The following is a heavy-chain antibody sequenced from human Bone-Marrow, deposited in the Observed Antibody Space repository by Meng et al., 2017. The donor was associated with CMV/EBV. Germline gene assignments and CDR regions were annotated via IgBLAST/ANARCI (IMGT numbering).Heavy chain of an antibody. J-gene: IGHJ4*02. CDR2: IYHSGST. V-gene: IGHV4-4*02. Sequence: CAVSGASISSSNWWSWVRQPPGKGLEWIGEIYHSGSTNYNPSLKSRVTISVDKSKNQFSLKLSSVTAADTAVYYCARAGGRVYYFDYWGQGTLVTVSS. D-gene: IGHD6-13*01. CDR3: ARAGGRVYYFDY. CDR1: GASISSSNW.